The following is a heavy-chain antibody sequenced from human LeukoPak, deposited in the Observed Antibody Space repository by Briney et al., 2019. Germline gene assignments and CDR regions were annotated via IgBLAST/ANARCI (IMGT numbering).Heavy chain of an antibody. CDR3: ARGDLGYSSPFDP. J-gene: IGHJ5*02. CDR2: IYYGGNT. V-gene: IGHV4-39*07. D-gene: IGHD6-13*01. Sequence: SETLPLTCSVSGGSISNINYYWGWLRQTPERGLEWIGSIYYGGNTYYNPSLKSRVTISVDTSKNQFSLKLSSVTAADTAVYYCARGDLGYSSPFDPWGQGTLVTVSS. CDR1: GGSISNINYY.